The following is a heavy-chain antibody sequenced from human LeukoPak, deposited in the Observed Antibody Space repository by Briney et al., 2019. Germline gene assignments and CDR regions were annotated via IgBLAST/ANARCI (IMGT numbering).Heavy chain of an antibody. CDR3: ARDTRDIVVVVADSPFDY. CDR1: GYTFTSYG. Sequence: ASVKVSCKASGYTFTSYGISWVRQAPGQGLEWMGWISAYNGNTNYAQKLQGRVTMTTDTSTSTAYMELRSLRSDDTAVYYCARDTRDIVVVVADSPFDYWGQGTLVSVSS. CDR2: ISAYNGNT. J-gene: IGHJ4*02. V-gene: IGHV1-18*01. D-gene: IGHD2-15*01.